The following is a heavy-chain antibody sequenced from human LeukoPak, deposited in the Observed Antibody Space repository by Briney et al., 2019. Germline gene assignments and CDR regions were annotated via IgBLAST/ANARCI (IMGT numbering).Heavy chain of an antibody. Sequence: GGSLRLSCAASGFTFRNYWMHWVRQAPGKGLVWVSRINSDGSSTSYADSVKGRFAISRDNSKNTLSLQMNSLRADDTAVYYCARAVAYYYVSGNYYPGAFDVWGQGTMVTVSS. J-gene: IGHJ3*01. CDR1: GFTFRNYW. D-gene: IGHD3-10*01. CDR3: ARAVAYYYVSGNYYPGAFDV. CDR2: INSDGSST. V-gene: IGHV3-74*01.